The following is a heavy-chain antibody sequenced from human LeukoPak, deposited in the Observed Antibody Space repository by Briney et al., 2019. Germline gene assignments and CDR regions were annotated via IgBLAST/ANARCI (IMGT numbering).Heavy chain of an antibody. J-gene: IGHJ6*03. CDR1: GYTFTSYA. CDR3: ARDASLWFGETYYMDV. CDR2: SNAGNGNT. Sequence: ASVKVSCKASGYTFTSYAMHWVRQAPGQRLEWMGWSNAGNGNTKYSQEFQSRVTITRDTSASTAYMELSSLRSEDMAVYYCARDASLWFGETYYMDVWGKGTTVTISS. D-gene: IGHD3-10*01. V-gene: IGHV1-3*02.